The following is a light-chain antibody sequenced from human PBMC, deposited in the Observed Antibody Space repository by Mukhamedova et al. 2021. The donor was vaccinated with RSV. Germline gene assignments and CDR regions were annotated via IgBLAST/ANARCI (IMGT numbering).Light chain of an antibody. CDR3: QQFNGDPLYS. Sequence: WYQRRVHGNPPKLLIYDASSLESGVPSRFTGSGSGTDFTLTITSLQPEDFATYYCQQFNGDPLYSFGQGTRLDIK. CDR2: DAS. J-gene: IGKJ2*01. V-gene: IGKV1-13*02.